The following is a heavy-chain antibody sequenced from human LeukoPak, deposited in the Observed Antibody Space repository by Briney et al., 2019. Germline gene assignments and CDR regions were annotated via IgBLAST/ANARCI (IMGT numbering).Heavy chain of an antibody. CDR2: IDTDGSST. Sequence: GGSLRLSCAASGFTFSSYWMHWVRQAPGKGLVWVSRIDTDGSSTIYADSVKGRFTISRDNSKNTLYLQMNSLRAEDTAVYYCAKDIIYDFWSGYFDNWGQGTLVTVSS. D-gene: IGHD3-3*01. J-gene: IGHJ4*02. CDR1: GFTFSSYW. V-gene: IGHV3-74*01. CDR3: AKDIIYDFWSGYFDN.